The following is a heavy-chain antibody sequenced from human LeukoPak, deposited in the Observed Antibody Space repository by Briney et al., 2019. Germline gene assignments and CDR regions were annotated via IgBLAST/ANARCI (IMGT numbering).Heavy chain of an antibody. CDR2: INPNSGGT. CDR1: GYTFTGYY. J-gene: IGHJ6*03. CDR3: ARGLVEDQIHIHMDV. D-gene: IGHD2-2*01. V-gene: IGHV1-2*02. Sequence: GASVTVSFKASGYTFTGYYMHWVRQAPGQGLEWMGWINPNSGGTNYAQKFQGRVTMTRDTSITTAYMELSSLRSDDTAIYYCARGLVEDQIHIHMDVWGKGTTVIVSS.